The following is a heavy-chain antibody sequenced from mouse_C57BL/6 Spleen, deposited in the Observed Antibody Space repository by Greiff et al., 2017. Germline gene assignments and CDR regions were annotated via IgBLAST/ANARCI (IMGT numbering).Heavy chain of an antibody. Sequence: VQLQQSGPELVKPGASVKIPCKASGYTFTDYNMDWVNQSHGKSLEWIGDINPNNGGTIYNQKFKGKATLTVDKSSSTAYMELRSLTSEDTAVYYCARAPLYYYGSHWYFDVWGTGTTVTVAS. CDR2: INPNNGGT. J-gene: IGHJ1*03. D-gene: IGHD1-1*01. CDR1: GYTFTDYN. V-gene: IGHV1-18*01. CDR3: ARAPLYYYGSHWYFDV.